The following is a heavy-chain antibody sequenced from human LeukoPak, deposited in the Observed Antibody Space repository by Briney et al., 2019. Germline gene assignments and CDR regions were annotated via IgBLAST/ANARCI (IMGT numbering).Heavy chain of an antibody. CDR3: ARGFNPDY. J-gene: IGHJ4*02. CDR2: IKQDGSKK. V-gene: IGHV3-7*04. CDR1: GFTFSNNW. Sequence: GGSLRLSCAASGFTFSNNWMNWVRQAPGKGLEWVANIKQDGSKKCYVDSVKGRFTISRDNAKNSLYLQMNSLRVEDTAVYYCARGFNPDYWGQVTLVTVSS.